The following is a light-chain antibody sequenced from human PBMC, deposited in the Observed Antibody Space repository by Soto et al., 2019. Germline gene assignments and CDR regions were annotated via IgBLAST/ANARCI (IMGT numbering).Light chain of an antibody. CDR3: EQYYSPPPS. V-gene: IGKV4-1*01. CDR2: WAS. Sequence: DIVMTQSPDSLAVSLGERATINCKSSRSILYTSNNKNYLAWYQQRPGQPPKLLIFWASSRESGVPDRFIASGSGTNFPLTISSPQAEDVAVYYFEQYYSPPPSSGQGTKLEIK. J-gene: IGKJ2*01. CDR1: RSILYTSNNKNY.